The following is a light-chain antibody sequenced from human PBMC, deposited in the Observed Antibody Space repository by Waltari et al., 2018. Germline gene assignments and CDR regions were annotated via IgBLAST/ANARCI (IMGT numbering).Light chain of an antibody. V-gene: IGKV1-5*03. J-gene: IGKJ2*01. CDR2: KAS. CDR3: KQYSNELYT. Sequence: DIQMTQSPSTLSASVGDRVTITCRASQNIDNWLAWYQQKPGKAPKLLIQKASSLESGVPSRFSGSGSGTEFTLTVSSLQPDDLATYFCKQYSNELYTFGQGTKLEIK. CDR1: QNIDNW.